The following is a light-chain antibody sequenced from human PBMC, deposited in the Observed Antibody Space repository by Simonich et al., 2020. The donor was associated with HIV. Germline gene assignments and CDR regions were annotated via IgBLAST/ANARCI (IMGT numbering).Light chain of an antibody. J-gene: IGKJ5*01. Sequence: AIQLTQSPSSLSASVGDRVTIACRASQGISSALAWYQQKPGKAPKLLIYDASSLESGVPSRFSGSGSVTDFTLTISSLQPEDFATYYCQQFNSYPQTFGQGTRLEIK. CDR1: QGISSA. V-gene: IGKV1-13*02. CDR3: QQFNSYPQT. CDR2: DAS.